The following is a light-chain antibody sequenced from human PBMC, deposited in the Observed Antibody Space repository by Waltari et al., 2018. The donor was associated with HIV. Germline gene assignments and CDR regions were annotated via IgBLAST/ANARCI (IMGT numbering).Light chain of an antibody. CDR1: QSISSY. Sequence: DIQMTQSPSSLSASVGARVTITCRASQSISSYLNWYQQKPGKAPKLLIYAASSLQSGVPSMFSGSGSGTDFTLSISCLQPEDFATYYCQQSYSTPRTFGQGTKVEIK. V-gene: IGKV1-39*01. CDR2: AAS. CDR3: QQSYSTPRT. J-gene: IGKJ1*01.